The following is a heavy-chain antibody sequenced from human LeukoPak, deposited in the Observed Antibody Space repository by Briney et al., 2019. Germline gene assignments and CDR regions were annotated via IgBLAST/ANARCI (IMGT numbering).Heavy chain of an antibody. D-gene: IGHD4-4*01. CDR3: ARKSPYASSNTYSDH. J-gene: IGHJ4*01. V-gene: IGHV3-23*01. CDR1: GITFSSYT. CDR2: ISGSGDRT. Sequence: QTGGSLRLSCAVSGITFSSYTMCWVRQAPGKGLEWVSAISGSGDRTYYADSVKGRFTISRDNSKNTLYLQMNSLRAEDTAIYFCARKSPYASSNTYSDHWGHGTLVTVFS.